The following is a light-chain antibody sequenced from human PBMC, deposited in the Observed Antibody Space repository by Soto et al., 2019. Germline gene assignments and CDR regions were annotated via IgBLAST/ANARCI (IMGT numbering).Light chain of an antibody. J-gene: IGKJ5*01. CDR3: QQRSNCPIT. CDR2: DAS. CDR1: ESIRTY. Sequence: EIVLTQSPATLSLSPGERATLSCRASESIRTYLAWYQQKPGQAPRLLIYDASTRATGIPARFSGSGSGTDFTPTIGSLEPEDFAIYYCQQRSNCPITFGQGTRLEIK. V-gene: IGKV3-11*01.